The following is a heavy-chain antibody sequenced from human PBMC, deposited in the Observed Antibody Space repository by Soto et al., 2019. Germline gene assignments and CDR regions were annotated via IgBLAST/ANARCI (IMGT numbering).Heavy chain of an antibody. V-gene: IGHV3-23*01. CDR2: ISGSGGST. CDR3: AKGLGYYDSSGYYYDY. D-gene: IGHD3-22*01. Sequence: GWSLSLSCASSGFTFSSYAMSWVRQAPGKGLKWVSSISGSGGSTYYADSVKGRFTISRDNSKNTLYLQMNSLRAEDTAVYYCAKGLGYYDSSGYYYDYWGQGTLVTVSS. J-gene: IGHJ4*02. CDR1: GFTFSSYA.